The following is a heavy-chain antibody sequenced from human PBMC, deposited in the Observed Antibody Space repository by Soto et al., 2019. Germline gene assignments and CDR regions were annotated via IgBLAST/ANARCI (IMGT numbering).Heavy chain of an antibody. Sequence: QVQLQESGPGLVKPSETLSLTCTVSGGSISSYYWSWIRQPPGKGLEWIGYIYYSGSTNYNPSLKSRVTISVDTSKNQFSLKLSSVTAADTAVYYCAREINGDYDDPGNYYYYYMDVWGKGTTVTVSS. J-gene: IGHJ6*03. V-gene: IGHV4-59*01. CDR2: IYYSGST. CDR3: AREINGDYDDPGNYYYYYMDV. D-gene: IGHD4-17*01. CDR1: GGSISSYY.